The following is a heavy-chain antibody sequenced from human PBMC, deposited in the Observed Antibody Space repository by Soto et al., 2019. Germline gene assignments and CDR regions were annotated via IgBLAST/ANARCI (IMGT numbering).Heavy chain of an antibody. J-gene: IGHJ4*02. V-gene: IGHV1-2*02. CDR3: TRDSDRWTYGLGSWLE. CDR2: VNPSGGDT. CDR1: GYTFTEHY. D-gene: IGHD3-10*01. Sequence: QIHLVQSGAEVRKPGASVKVSCKASGYTFTEHYIHWVRQAPGQGLEWMGCVNPSGGDTLYAPKFRGRVTMTPDTSSSLGYMELSRLAPDDTASYFCTRDSDRWTYGLGSWLEWGQGTPVTVSS.